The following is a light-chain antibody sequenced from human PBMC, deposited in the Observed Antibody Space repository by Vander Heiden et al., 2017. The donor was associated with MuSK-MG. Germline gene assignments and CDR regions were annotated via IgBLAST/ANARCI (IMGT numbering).Light chain of an antibody. CDR3: QLRSVCPKT. CDR2: DAS. J-gene: IGKJ1*01. V-gene: IGKV3-11*01. CDR1: QSITRF. Sequence: EIVLTQSPATLSLSPGESATLSCRASQSITRFLAWYQQRPGQTPRLLIYDASNRATGIPARFSGSGSGTDFTLTISSLEPEDFAIYYCQLRSVCPKTFGQGTKVEVK.